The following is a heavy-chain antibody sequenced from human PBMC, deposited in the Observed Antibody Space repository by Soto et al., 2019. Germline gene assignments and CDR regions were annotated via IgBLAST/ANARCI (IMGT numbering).Heavy chain of an antibody. CDR2: INAGNGNT. V-gene: IGHV1-3*05. J-gene: IGHJ4*02. CDR1: GYTFTSNA. Sequence: QVQLVQSGAEEKKPGASVKVSCKASGYTFTSNAMHWVRQAPGQRLEWMGRINAGNGNTKYSQKFQGRVTITRDTSASTAYMELSSLRSEDTAVYYCARAWVVVTAPDYWGQGTLVTVSS. D-gene: IGHD2-21*02. CDR3: ARAWVVVTAPDY.